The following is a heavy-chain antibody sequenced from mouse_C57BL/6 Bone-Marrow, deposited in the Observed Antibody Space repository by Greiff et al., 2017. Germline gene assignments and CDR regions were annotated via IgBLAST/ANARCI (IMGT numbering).Heavy chain of an antibody. CDR1: GFTFTDYY. D-gene: IGHD1-1*01. V-gene: IGHV7-3*01. CDR3: ARLITTVGGCAY. J-gene: IGHJ3*01. CDR2: IRNKANGYTT. Sequence: EVQLQESGGGLVQPGGSLSLSCAASGFTFTDYYMSWVRQPPGKALEWLGFIRNKANGYTTEYSASVKGRFTISRDNSQSILYLQMNALRAEDSATYYCARLITTVGGCAYWGQGTLVTVSA.